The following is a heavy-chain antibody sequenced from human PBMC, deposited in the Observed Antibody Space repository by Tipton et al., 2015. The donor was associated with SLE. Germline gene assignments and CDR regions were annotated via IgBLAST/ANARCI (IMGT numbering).Heavy chain of an antibody. CDR2: IYYSGTT. CDR1: GGSISSRSYY. V-gene: IGHV4-39*07. D-gene: IGHD5-12*01. J-gene: IGHJ6*02. Sequence: TLSLTCTVSGGSISSRSYYWGWIRQPPGKGLDWIGTIYYSGTTYYNPSLKSRVTISVDTSKIQFSLKLSSVTAADTAVYYCAIGGDSGYDLWGQGTTVIVSS. CDR3: AIGGDSGYDL.